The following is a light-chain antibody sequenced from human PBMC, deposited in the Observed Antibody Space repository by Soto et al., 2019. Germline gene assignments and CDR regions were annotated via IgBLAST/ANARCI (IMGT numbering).Light chain of an antibody. CDR2: EVS. J-gene: IGLJ2*01. CDR1: SNDIGGYNY. CDR3: SSYTNNSTVV. Sequence: QSALTQPASVSGSPGQSITISCTGTSNDIGGYNYVSWYQQHPGEAPKLIIYEVSNRPSGVSNRFSGSKSDNTASLTITGLQAEDEASYYCSSYTNNSTVVFGGGTQLTVL. V-gene: IGLV2-14*01.